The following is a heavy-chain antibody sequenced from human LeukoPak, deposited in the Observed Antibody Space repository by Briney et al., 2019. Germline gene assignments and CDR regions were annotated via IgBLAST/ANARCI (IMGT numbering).Heavy chain of an antibody. V-gene: IGHV3-23*01. Sequence: GGSLRLSCAASGFTFSSYGMSWVRQAPGKGLEWVSAISGSGGSTYYADSVKGRFTISRDNSKNTLYLQMNRLRAEDTAVYYCAKERGNDFGASSPYFDNWGQGTLVTVYS. CDR1: GFTFSSYG. CDR3: AKERGNDFGASSPYFDN. D-gene: IGHD4-23*01. J-gene: IGHJ4*02. CDR2: ISGSGGST.